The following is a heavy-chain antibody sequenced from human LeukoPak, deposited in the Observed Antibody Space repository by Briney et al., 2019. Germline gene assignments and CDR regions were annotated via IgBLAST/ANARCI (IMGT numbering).Heavy chain of an antibody. CDR1: GGSISSYY. Sequence: SETLSLTCTVSGGSISSYYWSWIRQPPGKGLEWIGYIYYSGSTNYNPSLKSRVTISVDTSKNQFSLKLSSVTAADTAVYYYARAGIVGATAHSPFDYWGQGTLVTVSS. V-gene: IGHV4-59*01. CDR2: IYYSGST. J-gene: IGHJ4*02. CDR3: ARAGIVGATAHSPFDY. D-gene: IGHD1-26*01.